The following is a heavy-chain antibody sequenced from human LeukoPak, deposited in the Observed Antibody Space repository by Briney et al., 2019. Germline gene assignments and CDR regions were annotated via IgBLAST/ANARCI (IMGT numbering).Heavy chain of an antibody. CDR3: ARAPLLDCSGGSCYSDY. D-gene: IGHD2-15*01. CDR1: GGSFSGYY. J-gene: IGHJ4*02. CDR2: INHSGST. V-gene: IGHV4-34*01. Sequence: SETLSLTCAVYGGSFSGYYWSWIRQPPGKGLEWIGEINHSGSTNYSPSLKSRVTISVDTSKNQFSLKLSSVTAADTAVYYCARAPLLDCSGGSCYSDYWGQGTLVTVSS.